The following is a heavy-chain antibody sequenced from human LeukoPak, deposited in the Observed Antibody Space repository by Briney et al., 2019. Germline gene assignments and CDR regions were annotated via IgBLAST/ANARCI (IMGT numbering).Heavy chain of an antibody. Sequence: ASVKVSCKASGYTFTGYYMHWVRQAPGQGLEWMGWINPNSGGTNYAQKFQGRVTMTRDTSTSTVYMELSSLRSEDTAVYYCASMRELPYYYYYGMDVWGQGTTVTVSS. J-gene: IGHJ6*02. CDR1: GYTFTGYY. CDR3: ASMRELPYYYYYGMDV. V-gene: IGHV1-2*02. D-gene: IGHD1-26*01. CDR2: INPNSGGT.